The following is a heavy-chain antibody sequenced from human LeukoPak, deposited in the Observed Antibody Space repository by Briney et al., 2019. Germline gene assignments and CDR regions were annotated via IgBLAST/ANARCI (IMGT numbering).Heavy chain of an antibody. D-gene: IGHD2-15*01. Sequence: SQTLSLTCAVSGGSISSGGYSWSWIRQPPGKGLEWIGYIYHSGSTYYNPSLKSRVTILVDRSKNQFSLKLSSVTAADTAVYYCARGGGGSPSLGEIRSGHFDYWGQGTLVTVSS. V-gene: IGHV4-30-2*01. J-gene: IGHJ4*02. CDR3: ARGGGGSPSLGEIRSGHFDY. CDR1: GGSISSGGYS. CDR2: IYHSGST.